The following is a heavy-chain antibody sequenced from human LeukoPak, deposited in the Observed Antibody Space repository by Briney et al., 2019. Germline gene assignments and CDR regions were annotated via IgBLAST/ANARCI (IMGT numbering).Heavy chain of an antibody. Sequence: KAGVSLRLSCAASGFTFSSYRMNWVRQAPGKGLEWVSSISSSSSYIYYADSVKGRFTISRDNAKNSLYLQMNSLRAEDTAVYYCARDLPPWELLTEFDYWGQGTLVTVSS. J-gene: IGHJ4*02. CDR3: ARDLPPWELLTEFDY. CDR2: ISSSSSYI. D-gene: IGHD1-26*01. V-gene: IGHV3-21*01. CDR1: GFTFSSYR.